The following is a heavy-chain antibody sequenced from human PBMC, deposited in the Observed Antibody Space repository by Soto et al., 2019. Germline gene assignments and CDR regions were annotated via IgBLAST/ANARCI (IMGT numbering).Heavy chain of an antibody. CDR1: GASISSVDYH. CDR3: ARAPSGSLSAFHI. J-gene: IGHJ3*02. Sequence: LCLTCTVSGASISSVDYHWSWIRQPPVKVLEWIGYIYYSGSTYYNPSLKSRVTISVDSSKNQFSLKLSSVTAADTAVYYCARAPSGSLSAFHIWGQGTMVTVSS. V-gene: IGHV4-30-4*01. CDR2: IYYSGST. D-gene: IGHD2-15*01.